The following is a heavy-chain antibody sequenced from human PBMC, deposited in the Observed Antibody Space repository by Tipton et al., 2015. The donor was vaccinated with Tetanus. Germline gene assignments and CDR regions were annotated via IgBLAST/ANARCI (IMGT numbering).Heavy chain of an antibody. CDR1: GYTFINHN. CDR2: IIPSGGTT. D-gene: IGHD3-22*01. V-gene: IGHV1-46*01. J-gene: IGHJ4*02. Sequence: QLVQSGAEVKKPGASVKVSCQASGYTFINHNMHWVRQAPGQGLEWMGIIIPSGGTTRHAQKFQGRVTMTRDTSTSTVYMELSSLRSDDTAIYYCARGMDYDSSGIDDFWGQGTLVTVSS. CDR3: ARGMDYDSSGIDDF.